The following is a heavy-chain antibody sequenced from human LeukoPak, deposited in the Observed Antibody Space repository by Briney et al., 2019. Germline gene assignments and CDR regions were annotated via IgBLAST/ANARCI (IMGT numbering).Heavy chain of an antibody. CDR3: TRDRLGFTGAFDS. V-gene: IGHV3-48*01. D-gene: IGHD2-8*02. J-gene: IGHJ4*02. CDR2: ISSSGGNL. Sequence: PGGSLRHSCAASGFSLSSYSMNWVRQAPGKGLGWVSYISSSGGNLYYAGSMKARLTVSRDNAENSLYLQIHSLTAGDTAVYYCTRDRLGFTGAFDSWGQSTLVTVSS. CDR1: GFSLSSYS.